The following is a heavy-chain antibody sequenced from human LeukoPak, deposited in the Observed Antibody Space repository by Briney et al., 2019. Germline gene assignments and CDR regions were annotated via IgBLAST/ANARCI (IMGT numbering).Heavy chain of an antibody. CDR2: ITSSGRYI. J-gene: IGHJ3*02. D-gene: IGHD6-25*01. V-gene: IGHV3-21*01. CDR3: ANIAGATFDI. CDR1: GFTFSSYS. Sequence: GGSLRLSCAASGFTFSSYSMNWVRQAPGKGLEWVSSITSSGRYIYYADSVKGRFTISRDNSENTLYLQMNSLRAEDTAVYYCANIAGATFDIWGQGTMVTVSS.